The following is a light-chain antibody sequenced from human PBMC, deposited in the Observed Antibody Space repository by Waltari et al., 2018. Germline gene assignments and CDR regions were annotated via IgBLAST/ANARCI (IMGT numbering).Light chain of an antibody. CDR3: QQLNFYPLT. CDR1: QGVNTY. J-gene: IGKJ4*01. CDR2: AAS. V-gene: IGKV1-9*01. Sequence: DLQLTQSPSSLSAFVGDRVTITCRASQGVNTYLAWYQEKPGKAPKLLIYAASTLQSGVPSRFSGSGSGTDFTLTISSLQPEDSASYYCQQLNFYPLTFGGGTKVEIK.